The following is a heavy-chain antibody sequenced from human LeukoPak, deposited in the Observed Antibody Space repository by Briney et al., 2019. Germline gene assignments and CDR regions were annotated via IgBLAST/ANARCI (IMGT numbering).Heavy chain of an antibody. CDR1: GFTFSSYG. D-gene: IGHD3-22*01. J-gene: IGHJ4*02. Sequence: GGSLRLSCAASGFTFSSYGMHWVRQAPGKGLEWVAVIWYDGSNKYYADSVKGRFTISRDNSKNTLYLQMNSLRAEDTAVYYCARDPYYYDSSGYYYLLDYWGQGTLSPSPQ. V-gene: IGHV3-33*01. CDR3: ARDPYYYDSSGYYYLLDY. CDR2: IWYDGSNK.